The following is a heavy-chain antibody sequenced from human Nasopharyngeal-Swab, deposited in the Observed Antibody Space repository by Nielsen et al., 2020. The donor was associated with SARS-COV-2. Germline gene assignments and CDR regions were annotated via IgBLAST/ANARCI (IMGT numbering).Heavy chain of an antibody. CDR2: ISDSGGST. J-gene: IGHJ4*02. CDR1: GFTFSSYS. V-gene: IGHV3-23*01. D-gene: IGHD5-18*01. CDR3: AKETPQSWLPDY. Sequence: GGSLRPSCAASGFTFSSYSMNWVRQAPGKGLEWVSSISDSGGSTSYSDSVRGRFTISRVNSKNTLYLQMNSLRAEDTAVYYCAKETPQSWLPDYWGQGTLVTVSS.